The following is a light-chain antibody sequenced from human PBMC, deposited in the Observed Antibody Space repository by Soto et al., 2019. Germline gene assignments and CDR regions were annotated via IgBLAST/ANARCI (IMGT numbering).Light chain of an antibody. Sequence: QSVLTQPPSVSGALGQRGTISCTGTNSNIGAGSGVNWYQQFPDKAPKLLIYANTHRPSGVPDRFSGSTSATSASLAITGLQSQAEADYYCQSFDSSLTGLIFGGGTKLPVL. J-gene: IGLJ2*01. CDR3: QSFDSSLTGLI. V-gene: IGLV1-40*01. CDR1: NSNIGAGSG. CDR2: ANT.